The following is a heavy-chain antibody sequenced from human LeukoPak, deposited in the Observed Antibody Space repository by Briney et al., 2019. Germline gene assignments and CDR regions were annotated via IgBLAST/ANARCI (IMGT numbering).Heavy chain of an antibody. D-gene: IGHD6-13*01. Sequence: TGGSLRLSCAASGFTFSSYAMHWVRQAPGKGLEWVAVISYDGSNKYYADSVKGRFTISRDNSKNTLYLQMNSLRAEDTAVYYCAKDSYSSSWFYYYYYMDVWGKGTTVTVSS. CDR3: AKDSYSSSWFYYYYYMDV. CDR2: ISYDGSNK. J-gene: IGHJ6*03. V-gene: IGHV3-30*04. CDR1: GFTFSSYA.